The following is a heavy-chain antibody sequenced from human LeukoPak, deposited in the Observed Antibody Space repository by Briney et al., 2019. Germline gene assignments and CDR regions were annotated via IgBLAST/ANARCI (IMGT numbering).Heavy chain of an antibody. J-gene: IGHJ5*02. Sequence: PGGSLRLSCAASGFTFSIHGMSWVRQAPGKGLEWVSAIGGTAGGTYYADSVKGRFTISRDNSKNTLSLQMNGLGAEDTAVYYCVKDALYASGTYYNSWGQGTLVTVSS. CDR1: GFTFSIHG. V-gene: IGHV3-23*01. CDR3: VKDALYASGTYYNS. D-gene: IGHD3-10*01. CDR2: IGGTAGGT.